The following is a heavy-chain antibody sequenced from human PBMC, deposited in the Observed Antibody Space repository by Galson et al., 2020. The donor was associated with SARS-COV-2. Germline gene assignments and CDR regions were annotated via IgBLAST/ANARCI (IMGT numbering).Heavy chain of an antibody. CDR3: EFHPDCSRGSCSSSYYFDS. Sequence: KISCEASGGTFSRHAISWVRQAPGQGLEWMGGIIPIFGTANYAQKFQGRVTVTADESTSTAYMELSSLRSEDTAVYFCEFHPDCSRGSCSSSYYFDSWGQGTLVTVSS. D-gene: IGHD2-15*01. CDR1: GGTFSRHA. J-gene: IGHJ4*02. V-gene: IGHV1-69*01. CDR2: IIPIFGTA.